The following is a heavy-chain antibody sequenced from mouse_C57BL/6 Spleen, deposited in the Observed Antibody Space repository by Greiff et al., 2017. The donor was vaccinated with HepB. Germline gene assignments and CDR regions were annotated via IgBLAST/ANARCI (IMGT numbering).Heavy chain of an antibody. J-gene: IGHJ2*01. CDR1: GYTFTDYE. Sequence: QVQLQQSGAELVRPWASVTLSCKASGYTFTDYEMHWVKQTPVHGLEWIGAIDPETGGTAYNQKFKGKAILTADKSSSTAYMELRSLTSEDSAVYYCTNYLIDPLDYWGQGTTLTVSS. V-gene: IGHV1-15*01. CDR2: IDPETGGT. D-gene: IGHD1-1*02. CDR3: TNYLIDPLDY.